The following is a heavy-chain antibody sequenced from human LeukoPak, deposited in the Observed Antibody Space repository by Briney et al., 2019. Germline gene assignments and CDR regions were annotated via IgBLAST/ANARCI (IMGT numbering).Heavy chain of an antibody. CDR3: ARSRRAGYNVFYFDS. D-gene: IGHD5-24*01. CDR2: IIPIFRAT. J-gene: IGHJ4*02. V-gene: IGHV1-69*05. Sequence: SVKVSCKPSGGTFSSYGVSWVRQAPGQGLEWMGGIIPIFRATNYAQRLRGRVTITTDESTSTVYMELSSLRSEDTAVYFCARSRRAGYNVFYFDSWGEGTLVTVSP. CDR1: GGTFSSYG.